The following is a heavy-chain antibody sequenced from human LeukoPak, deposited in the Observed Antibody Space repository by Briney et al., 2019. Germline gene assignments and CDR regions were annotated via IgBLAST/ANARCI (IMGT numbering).Heavy chain of an antibody. Sequence: PGGSLRLSCAASGFTVSSNCMSWVRQAPGKGLEWVSVIYSGGSTYHADSVKGRFTISRDNSKNTLYLQMNSLRAEDTAVYYCALMVRGYFDYWGQGTLVTVSS. J-gene: IGHJ4*02. V-gene: IGHV3-53*01. D-gene: IGHD3-10*01. CDR3: ALMVRGYFDY. CDR2: IYSGGST. CDR1: GFTVSSNC.